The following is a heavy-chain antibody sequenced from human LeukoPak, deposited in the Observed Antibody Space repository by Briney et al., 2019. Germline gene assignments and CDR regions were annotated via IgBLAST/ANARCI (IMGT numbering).Heavy chain of an antibody. V-gene: IGHV4-38-2*02. CDR1: GYSISSGYY. Sequence: PSETLSLTCTVSGYSISSGYYWGWIRQSPGKGLEWIGSINHSGSTYYNTSLKSRVTISVDTSKNQFSLKLSYVTPADTGVYYCARDKRDHYYDSSGYSDYWGQGTLVTVSS. CDR3: ARDKRDHYYDSSGYSDY. CDR2: INHSGST. J-gene: IGHJ4*02. D-gene: IGHD3-22*01.